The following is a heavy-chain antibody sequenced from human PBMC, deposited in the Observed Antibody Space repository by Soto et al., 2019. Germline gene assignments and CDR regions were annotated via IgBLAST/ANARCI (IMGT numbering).Heavy chain of an antibody. J-gene: IGHJ3*02. V-gene: IGHV4-61*01. CDR2: IHYSGRT. D-gene: IGHD4-17*01. CDR1: GGSVSSGSFY. Sequence: QVQLQESGPGLVKPSETLSLTCTVSGGSVSSGSFYWSWIRQPPGKGLEWIGYIHYSGRTNHNPSRKSRVTISVDTSKNQFSLKLSSVTAADTAVYYCARDYTGDYALYDAFDIWGQGTMVTVSS. CDR3: ARDYTGDYALYDAFDI.